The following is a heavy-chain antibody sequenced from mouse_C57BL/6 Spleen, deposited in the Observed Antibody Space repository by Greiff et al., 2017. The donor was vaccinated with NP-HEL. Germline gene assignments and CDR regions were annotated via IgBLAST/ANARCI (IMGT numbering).Heavy chain of an antibody. J-gene: IGHJ2*01. V-gene: IGHV1-50*01. CDR3: ARHSVDY. Sequence: QVQLQQPGAELVKPGASVKLSCKASGYTFTSYWMQWVKQRPGQGLEWIGEIDPSDSYTNYNQKFKGKATLTVDTSSSTAYMQLSSLTSEDSAVYYCARHSVDYWGQGTTLTVSS. D-gene: IGHD3-1*01. CDR2: IDPSDSYT. CDR1: GYTFTSYW.